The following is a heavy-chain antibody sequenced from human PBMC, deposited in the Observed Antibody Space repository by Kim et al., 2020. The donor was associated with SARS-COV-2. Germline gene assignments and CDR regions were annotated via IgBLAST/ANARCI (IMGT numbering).Heavy chain of an antibody. CDR1: GFTFSSYG. Sequence: GGSLRLSCAASGFTFSSYGMHWVRQAPGKGLEWVAVISYDGSNKYYADSVKGRFTISRDNSKNTLYLQMNSLRAEDTAVYYCAKRVGGTPWFDPWGQGTLVTVSS. D-gene: IGHD1-26*01. CDR3: AKRVGGTPWFDP. CDR2: ISYDGSNK. J-gene: IGHJ5*02. V-gene: IGHV3-30*18.